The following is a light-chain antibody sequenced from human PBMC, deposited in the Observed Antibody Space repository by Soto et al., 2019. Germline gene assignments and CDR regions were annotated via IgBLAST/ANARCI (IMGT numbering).Light chain of an antibody. CDR3: QQYESTPPT. V-gene: IGKV4-1*01. CDR2: WAS. CDR1: QSVLYSSNNKNY. Sequence: DIVMTQYPDSLAVSLGEGATINCKSSQSVLYSSNNKNYLAWYQQRPGQPPKLLIYWASTRESGVPDRFSGSGSGTDFTLTITSLQAEDVAVYYCQQYESTPPTFGQGTKLEIK. J-gene: IGKJ2*01.